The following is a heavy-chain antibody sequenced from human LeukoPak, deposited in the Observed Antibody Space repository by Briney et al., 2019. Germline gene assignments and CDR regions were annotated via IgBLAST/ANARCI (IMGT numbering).Heavy chain of an antibody. Sequence: SETLSLTCAVLGGSFSGYYWSWIRQSPGKGLEWIGEINHSGSTNYNPSLQSRVTISVDTSKNQFSLKLSSVTAADTAVYYCARDLIGGYGWGSYRYKYFDYWGQGTLVTVSS. D-gene: IGHD3-16*02. CDR1: GGSFSGYY. CDR3: ARDLIGGYGWGSYRYKYFDY. CDR2: INHSGST. V-gene: IGHV4-34*01. J-gene: IGHJ4*02.